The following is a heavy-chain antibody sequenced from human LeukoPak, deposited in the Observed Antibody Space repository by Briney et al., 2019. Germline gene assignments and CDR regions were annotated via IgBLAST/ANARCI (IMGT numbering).Heavy chain of an antibody. Sequence: GGSLRLSCAASGFAVSRNYMSWVRQAPGKGLEWVSSISSSSSYIYYADSVKGRFTISRDNAKKSVYLQMNSLRAEDTAVYYCARAYSERYGLGYYYMDVWGKGTTVTISS. CDR2: ISSSSSYI. J-gene: IGHJ6*03. CDR3: ARAYSERYGLGYYYMDV. CDR1: GFAVSRNY. D-gene: IGHD1-26*01. V-gene: IGHV3-21*01.